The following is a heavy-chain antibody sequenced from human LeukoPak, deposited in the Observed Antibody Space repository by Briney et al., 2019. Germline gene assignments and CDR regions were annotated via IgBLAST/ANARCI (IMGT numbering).Heavy chain of an antibody. CDR2: INPNSGGT. CDR3: ARAKEQWLVGGYDY. D-gene: IGHD6-19*01. Sequence: GASVKVSCKASGYTFTGYYMHWVRQAPRQGLEWMGWINPNSGGTNYAQKFQGRVTMTRDTPISTAYMELSRLRSDDTAVYYCARAKEQWLVGGYDYWGQRTLVTVSS. CDR1: GYTFTGYY. J-gene: IGHJ4*02. V-gene: IGHV1-2*02.